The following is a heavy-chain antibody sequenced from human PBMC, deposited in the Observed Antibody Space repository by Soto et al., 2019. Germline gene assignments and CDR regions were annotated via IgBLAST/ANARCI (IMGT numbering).Heavy chain of an antibody. CDR1: GFSFSDYA. D-gene: IGHD2-15*01. CDR2: ISGSGDNT. Sequence: GGSLRLSCKASGFSFSDYAMTWVRQAPGKGLEWVSVISGSGDNTFYADSVKGRFTISRDDSKNTLYLQMNSLRAEDTGVYYCARDPAVITATYYALYYAMDVWGQGTTVTVSS. CDR3: ARDPAVITATYYALYYAMDV. V-gene: IGHV3-23*01. J-gene: IGHJ6*02.